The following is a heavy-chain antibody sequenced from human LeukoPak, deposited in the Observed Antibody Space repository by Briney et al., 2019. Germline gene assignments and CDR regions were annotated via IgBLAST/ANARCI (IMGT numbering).Heavy chain of an antibody. Sequence: ASVKVSCKASGYTFTSYDINWVRQATGQGLEWMGWMNPNSGGTNYAQKFQGRVTMTRDTSISTAYMELSRLRSDDTAVYYCARDKPPPGYYDSSGYYYYAFDIWGQGTMVTVSS. CDR1: GYTFTSYD. V-gene: IGHV1-2*02. CDR3: ARDKPPPGYYDSSGYYYYAFDI. D-gene: IGHD3-22*01. J-gene: IGHJ3*02. CDR2: MNPNSGGT.